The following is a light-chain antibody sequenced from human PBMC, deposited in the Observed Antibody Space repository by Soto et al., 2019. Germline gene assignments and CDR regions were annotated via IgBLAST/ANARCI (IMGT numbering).Light chain of an antibody. CDR1: QSVLYSSNNKNY. V-gene: IGKV4-1*01. J-gene: IGKJ2*01. CDR3: QQYYSTPYT. Sequence: DIVMTQSPDSLAVSLGERATINCKSSQSVLYSSNNKNYLAWYQQKPGQPPKLLIYWASTRESGVPDRFSGSGCGTEFTLTISSLQAEDVAVYYCQQYYSTPYTFGQGTKLEIK. CDR2: WAS.